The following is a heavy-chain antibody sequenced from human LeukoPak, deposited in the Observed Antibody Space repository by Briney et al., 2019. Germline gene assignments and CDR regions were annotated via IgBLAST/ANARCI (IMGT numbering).Heavy chain of an antibody. V-gene: IGHV1-69*04. Sequence: ASVKVSCKASGGTFSSYAISWVRQAPGQGLEWMGRIIPILGIANYAQKFQGRVTITADKSTSTAYIELSSLRSEDTAVYYCARARTTYYDFWSGYGGSHFDPWGQGTLVTVSS. CDR2: IIPILGIA. D-gene: IGHD3-3*01. J-gene: IGHJ5*02. CDR3: ARARTTYYDFWSGYGGSHFDP. CDR1: GGTFSSYA.